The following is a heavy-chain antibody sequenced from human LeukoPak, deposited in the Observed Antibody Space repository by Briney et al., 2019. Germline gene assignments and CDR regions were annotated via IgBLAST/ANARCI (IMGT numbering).Heavy chain of an antibody. CDR1: GYSFTTYW. CDR2: IYPGDSDT. Sequence: GESLKISCKGSGYSFTTYWIGWVRQMPGKGLEWMGIIYPGDSDTRYSPSFQGQVTISADKSISTAYPQWSSLKASDTAIYYCARSYSSSWSGFDPWGQGTLVTVSS. V-gene: IGHV5-51*01. D-gene: IGHD6-13*01. J-gene: IGHJ5*02. CDR3: ARSYSSSWSGFDP.